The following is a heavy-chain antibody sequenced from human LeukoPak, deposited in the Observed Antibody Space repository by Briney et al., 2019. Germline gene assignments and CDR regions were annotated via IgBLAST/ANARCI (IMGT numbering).Heavy chain of an antibody. Sequence: GSLRLSCTVSGFTFGDYAITWVRQAPGKGREWVGFIRSKAFGETAEYAASVKGRFTISRDDSKSIAYLQWNSLKTEDTAVYYCTRDRGSSTLGDYWGQGTLVTVSS. CDR2: IRSKAFGETA. CDR1: GFTFGDYA. V-gene: IGHV3-49*04. D-gene: IGHD7-27*01. J-gene: IGHJ4*02. CDR3: TRDRGSSTLGDY.